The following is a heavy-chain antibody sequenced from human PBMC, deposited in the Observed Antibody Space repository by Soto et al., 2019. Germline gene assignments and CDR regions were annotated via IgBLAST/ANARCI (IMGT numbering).Heavy chain of an antibody. D-gene: IGHD3-10*01. CDR1: GFTFSSYG. CDR3: ARLWVGELLSDY. Sequence: QVQLVESGGGVVQPGRSLRLSCAASGFTFSSYGMHWVRQAPGKGLEWVAVISYDGSNKYYADSVKGRFTISRDNSKNTLYLQMNSLRAEDTAVYYCARLWVGELLSDYWGQGTLVTVSS. CDR2: ISYDGSNK. V-gene: IGHV3-30*03. J-gene: IGHJ4*02.